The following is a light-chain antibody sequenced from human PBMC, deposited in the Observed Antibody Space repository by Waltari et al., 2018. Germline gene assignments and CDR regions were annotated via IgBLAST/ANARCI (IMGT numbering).Light chain of an antibody. CDR2: GAS. CDR3: QQYDKWLRYS. J-gene: IGKJ2*01. V-gene: IGKV3-15*01. CDR1: PSISTN. Sequence: IVMTQSPATLSVSPGESATLSCRASPSISTNLAWFQEKPGQAPRLLIYGASTRATGVPARFSGSGSGTYFTLVISSLQSEDFAVYYCQQYDKWLRYSFGQGTKLEIK.